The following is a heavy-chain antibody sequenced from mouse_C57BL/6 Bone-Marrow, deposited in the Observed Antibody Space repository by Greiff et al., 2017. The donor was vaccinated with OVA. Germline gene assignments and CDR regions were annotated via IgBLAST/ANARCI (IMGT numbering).Heavy chain of an antibody. Sequence: EVKLMESGAELVRPGASVKLSCTASGFNIKDDYMHWVKQRPEQGLEWIGWIDPENGDTESASKFQGKATITADTSSNTAYLQLSSLTSEDTAVYYCTTLLLCPWFAYWGQGTLVTVSA. V-gene: IGHV14-4*01. CDR1: GFNIKDDY. J-gene: IGHJ3*01. D-gene: IGHD2-1*01. CDR3: TTLLLCPWFAY. CDR2: IDPENGDT.